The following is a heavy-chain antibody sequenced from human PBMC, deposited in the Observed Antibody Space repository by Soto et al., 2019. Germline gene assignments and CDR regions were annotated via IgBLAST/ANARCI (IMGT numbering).Heavy chain of an antibody. V-gene: IGHV4-31*03. CDR1: GDSMTSGGYY. D-gene: IGHD1-26*01. CDR3: ATVLGAPLYYFDY. J-gene: IGHJ4*02. Sequence: PSETLSLTCSVSGDSMTSGGYYWSWVRHHPGKGLEWVGSIYYTGDTYFNPSLKSRATVSMDTSKNQFSLKLSSVTAADTAVYSCATVLGAPLYYFDYWGQGILVAVSS. CDR2: IYYTGDT.